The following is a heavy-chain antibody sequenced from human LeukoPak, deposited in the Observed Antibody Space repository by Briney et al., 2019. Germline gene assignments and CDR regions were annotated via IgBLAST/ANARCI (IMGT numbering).Heavy chain of an antibody. CDR1: GYTFTGYY. V-gene: IGHV1-2*06. CDR2: INPNSGGT. J-gene: IGHJ4*02. CDR3: ARRSEYGRSYYFDY. Sequence: GASVKVSCKASGYTFTGYYMHWVRQAPGQGLEWMGRINPNSGGTNYAQKFQGRVTMTRDTSISTAYMELSRLRSDDMAVYYCARRSEYGRSYYFDYWGQGTLVTVPS. D-gene: IGHD2/OR15-2a*01.